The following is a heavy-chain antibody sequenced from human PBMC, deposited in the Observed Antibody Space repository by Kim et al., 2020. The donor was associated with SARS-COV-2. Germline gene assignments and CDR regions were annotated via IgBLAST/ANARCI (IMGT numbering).Heavy chain of an antibody. J-gene: IGHJ4*02. D-gene: IGHD4-17*01. CDR3: ARDRGAFTVTTYYFDC. V-gene: IGHV3-30*01. Sequence: SVTGRFTIPRDNSKNTLYRQMNSLRAEDTAVFYCARDRGAFTVTTYYFDCWGQGTLVTVSS.